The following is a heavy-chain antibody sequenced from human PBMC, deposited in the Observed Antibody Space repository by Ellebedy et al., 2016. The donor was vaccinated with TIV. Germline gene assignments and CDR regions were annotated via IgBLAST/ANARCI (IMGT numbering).Heavy chain of an antibody. J-gene: IGHJ6*02. CDR3: ATITGTTGYGMDV. D-gene: IGHD1-7*01. CDR2: ISPYNGNT. CDR1: GYTFTSYG. Sequence: AASVKVSCKASGYTFTSYGISWVRQAPGQGLEWMGWISPYNGNTNYAQKFQGRVTMTTDTSTSTAYMELRSLRSDDTAVYYCATITGTTGYGMDVWGQGTTVTVSS. V-gene: IGHV1-18*01.